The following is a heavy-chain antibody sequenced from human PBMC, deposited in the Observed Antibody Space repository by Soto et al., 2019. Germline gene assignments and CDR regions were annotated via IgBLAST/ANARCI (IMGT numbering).Heavy chain of an antibody. D-gene: IGHD3-22*01. CDR3: AKTRLYDNNDYHRDGFDV. CDR2: ISSGSGGST. V-gene: IGHV3-23*01. CDR1: GFTFSNYP. Sequence: PGGSLRLSCAASGFTFSNYPMSWVRQAPGKGLEWVSTISSGSGGSTHYADSVKGRFTISRDNSKDTVFLQMNTLRVEDTAVYYCAKTRLYDNNDYHRDGFDVWGPGTVVTVSS. J-gene: IGHJ3*01.